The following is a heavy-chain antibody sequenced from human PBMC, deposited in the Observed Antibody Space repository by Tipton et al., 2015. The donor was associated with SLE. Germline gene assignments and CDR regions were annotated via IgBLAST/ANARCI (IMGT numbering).Heavy chain of an antibody. J-gene: IGHJ3*02. V-gene: IGHV4-4*09. Sequence: TLSLTCTVSGGSISSYYWSWIRQPPGKGLEWIGYIYTSGSTNYNPSLKSRVTISVDTSKNQFSLKLSSVTAADTAVYYCARHKAMRAVAAKGDAFDIWGQGTMVTVSS. CDR2: IYTSGST. CDR1: GGSISSYY. D-gene: IGHD6-19*01. CDR3: ARHKAMRAVAAKGDAFDI.